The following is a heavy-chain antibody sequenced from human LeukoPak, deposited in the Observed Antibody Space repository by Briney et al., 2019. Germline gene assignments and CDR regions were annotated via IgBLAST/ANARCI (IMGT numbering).Heavy chain of an antibody. V-gene: IGHV3-30*18. J-gene: IGHJ4*02. CDR3: AKGTTYSSSWYAHY. CDR1: GFTFSSYG. Sequence: GGSLRLSCAASGFTFSSYGMHWVRQAPGKGLEWVAVISYDGSNKYYADSVKGRFTISRDNSKNTLYLQMNSLRAEDTAVHYCAKGTTYSSSWYAHYWGQGTLVTVSS. D-gene: IGHD6-13*01. CDR2: ISYDGSNK.